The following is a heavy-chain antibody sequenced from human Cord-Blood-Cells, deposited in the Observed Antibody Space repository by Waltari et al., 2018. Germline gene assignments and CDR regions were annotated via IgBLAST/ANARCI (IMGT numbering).Heavy chain of an antibody. V-gene: IGHV4-4*07. CDR1: GCSISSYY. Sequence: QVQLQESGPGLVKPSETLSLTCTVSGCSISSYYWSWIRQPAGKGLEWIGRLYTSRRTNDNPALKREKTMSVDTTKTQSCLRRTPVPAAVTALDDCATDRSGWYYYDYMEVRGKGTRVTVSS. CDR2: LYTSRRT. J-gene: IGHJ6*03. CDR3: ATDRSGWYYYDYMEV. D-gene: IGHD3-3*01.